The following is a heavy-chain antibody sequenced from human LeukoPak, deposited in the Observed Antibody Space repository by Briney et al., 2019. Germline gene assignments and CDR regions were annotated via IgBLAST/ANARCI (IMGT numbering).Heavy chain of an antibody. CDR1: GGTFSSYA. V-gene: IGHV1-69*05. CDR2: IIPIFGTA. Sequence: GSSVTVSCKASGGTFSSYAISWVRQAPGQGLEWMGGIIPIFGTANYAQKFQGRVTITTDESTSTAYMELSSLRSEDTAVYYCARADCSSTSCYPARYSSSPYYYYYMDVWGKGTTVTVSS. D-gene: IGHD2-2*01. CDR3: ARADCSSTSCYPARYSSSPYYYYYMDV. J-gene: IGHJ6*03.